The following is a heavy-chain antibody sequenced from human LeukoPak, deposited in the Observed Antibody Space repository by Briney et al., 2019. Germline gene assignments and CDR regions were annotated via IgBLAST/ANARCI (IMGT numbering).Heavy chain of an antibody. V-gene: IGHV4-4*02. D-gene: IGHD2-2*01. CDR3: ARGEAGYCSSTSCYGFRWFDP. CDR2: INHTGST. CDR1: GGSISSSNW. J-gene: IGHJ5*02. Sequence: PSETLSLTCAVSGGSISSSNWWSWVRQPPGKGLEWIGEINHTGSTNYNPSLKSRVTISVDTSKNQFSLKLSSVTAADTAMYYCARGEAGYCSSTSCYGFRWFDPWGQGTLVTVSS.